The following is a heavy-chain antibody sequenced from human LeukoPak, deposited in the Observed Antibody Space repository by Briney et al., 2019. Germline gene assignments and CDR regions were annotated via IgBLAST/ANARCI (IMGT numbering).Heavy chain of an antibody. V-gene: IGHV4-34*01. CDR1: GGSFSGYY. D-gene: IGHD1-26*01. J-gene: IGHJ4*02. CDR2: INHSGST. Sequence: SETLSLTCAVYGGSFSGYYWSWIGQPPGKGLEWIGEINHSGSTNYNPSLKSRVTISVDTSKNQFSLKLSSVTAADTAVYYCAREGSGSYLADYWGQGTLVTVSS. CDR3: AREGSGSYLADY.